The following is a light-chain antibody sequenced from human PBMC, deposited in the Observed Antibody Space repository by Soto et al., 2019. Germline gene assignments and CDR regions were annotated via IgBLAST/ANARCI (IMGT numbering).Light chain of an antibody. CDR3: SSNKIGSNYV. CDR2: GNR. V-gene: IGLV1-40*01. J-gene: IGLJ1*01. CDR1: SSNLGAGYD. Sequence: QSVLTQPPSVSGAPGQRVTLSCTGNSSNLGAGYDVHWYQQLPGAAPKLVIFGNRNRPSGVPERFSGSKSGTSASLAITGLQAEDEALYYCSSNKIGSNYVFGTGTKLTVL.